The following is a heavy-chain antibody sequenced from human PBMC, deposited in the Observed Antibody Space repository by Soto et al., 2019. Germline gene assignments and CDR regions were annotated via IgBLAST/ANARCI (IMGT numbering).Heavy chain of an antibody. D-gene: IGHD3-3*01. V-gene: IGHV1-8*01. J-gene: IGHJ6*02. CDR1: GYTFSGYD. CDR2: VSPDSGST. Sequence: ASVKVSCKASGYTFSGYDINWVRQATGQGLEWMGWVSPDSGSTGYAGISQGRVTMTWDRSTTTAYMDLSSLTSEDSAVYYCARATELRYVEWSVYRGGNYAMDVWGQGTTVTVSS. CDR3: ARATELRYVEWSVYRGGNYAMDV.